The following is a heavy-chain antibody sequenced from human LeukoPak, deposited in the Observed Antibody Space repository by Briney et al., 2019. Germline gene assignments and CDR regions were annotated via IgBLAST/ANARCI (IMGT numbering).Heavy chain of an antibody. J-gene: IGHJ4*02. CDR3: AKDRPYSNYAIDY. CDR2: ISGSGGST. CDR1: GFTFSSYA. D-gene: IGHD4-11*01. Sequence: PGVSLRLSCAASGFTFSSYAMSWVRQAPGKGLEWVSAISGSGGSTYYADSVKGRFTIPRDNSKNTLYLQMNSLRAEDTAVYYCAKDRPYSNYAIDYWGQGTLVTVSS. V-gene: IGHV3-23*01.